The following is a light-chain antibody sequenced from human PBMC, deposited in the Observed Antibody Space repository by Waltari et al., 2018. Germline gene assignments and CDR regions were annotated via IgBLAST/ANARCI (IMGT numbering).Light chain of an antibody. J-gene: IGKJ4*01. CDR2: WAS. CDR3: QQSYTTPLT. Sequence: DIVMTQSPESLAVSLGERATINCKSSQSLLYMPNNQNYVTWYQRKPGQPPKLLISWASTRESGVPDRFSGSGSGTDFTLTSSSLQAEDVAVYYCQQSYTTPLTFGGGTRVEIK. CDR1: QSLLYMPNNQNY. V-gene: IGKV4-1*01.